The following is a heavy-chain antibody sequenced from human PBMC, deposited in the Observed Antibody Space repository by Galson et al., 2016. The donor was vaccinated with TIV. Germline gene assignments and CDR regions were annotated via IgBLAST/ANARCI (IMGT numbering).Heavy chain of an antibody. D-gene: IGHD5-18*01. Sequence: SVKVSCKASGGTLTSYAINWVRQAPGQGLEWMGGIIPLSHTPSYAQKYHDRVTIVADKSTGTVYMELRSLRSEDTAVYYCANLQKTNTYDSWGRGTLVTVYS. J-gene: IGHJ4*02. V-gene: IGHV1-69*06. CDR3: ANLQKTNTYDS. CDR2: IIPLSHTP. CDR1: GGTLTSYA.